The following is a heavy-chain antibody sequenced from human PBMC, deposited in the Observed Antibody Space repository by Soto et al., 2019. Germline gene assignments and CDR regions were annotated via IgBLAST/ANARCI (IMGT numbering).Heavy chain of an antibody. J-gene: IGHJ6*03. V-gene: IGHV1-46*03. Sequence: ASVKVSCKASGYTFTSYYMHWVRQAPGQGLEWMGIINPSGGSTSYAQKFQDRVTLTRDKSTSTVYMWLSSLRSEDTAVYYCATEGSYYDFWSGYYTLGYYYYYMDVWGKGTTVTVSS. CDR2: INPSGGST. CDR3: ATEGSYYDFWSGYYTLGYYYYYMDV. CDR1: GYTFTSYY. D-gene: IGHD3-3*01.